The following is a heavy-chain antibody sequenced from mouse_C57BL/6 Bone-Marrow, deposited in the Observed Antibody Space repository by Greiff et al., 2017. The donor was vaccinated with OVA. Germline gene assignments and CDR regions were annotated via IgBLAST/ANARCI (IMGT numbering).Heavy chain of an antibody. CDR1: GYTFTSYG. Sequence: QVHVKQSGAELARPGASVKLSCKASGYTFTSYGISWVKQRTGQGLEWIGEIYPRSGNTYYNEKFKGKATLTADKSSSTAYMELRSLTSEDSAVYFCARMGRGYYFDYWGQGTTLTVSS. V-gene: IGHV1-81*01. CDR3: ARMGRGYYFDY. D-gene: IGHD4-1*01. J-gene: IGHJ2*01. CDR2: IYPRSGNT.